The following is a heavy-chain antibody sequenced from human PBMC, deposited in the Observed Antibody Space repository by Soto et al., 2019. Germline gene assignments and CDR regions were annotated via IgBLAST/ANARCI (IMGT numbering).Heavy chain of an antibody. CDR2: INHSGST. CDR1: GGSVSSHY. J-gene: IGHJ6*02. V-gene: IGHV4-34*01. D-gene: IGHD6-13*01. Sequence: PLPTLHHTCGVRGGSVSSHYCCWIHQKTGHGLQWIGEINHSGSTNYNPSLKSRVTISVDTSKNQFSLQLNSVTPEDTAVYYCARLSLFRGAAAGTGGCGYYYYYGMDFWGQGTTVTVSS. CDR3: ARLSLFRGAAAGTGGCGYYYYYGMDF.